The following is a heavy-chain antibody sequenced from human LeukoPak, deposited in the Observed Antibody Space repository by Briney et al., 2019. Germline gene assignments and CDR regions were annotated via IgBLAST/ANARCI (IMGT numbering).Heavy chain of an antibody. CDR2: IYYSGST. CDR1: GVFITSYY. Sequence: KPSETLSGTCTVSGVFITSYYWSWIRQPPGKGLEWIGYIYYSGSTNYNPSLKSRVTISVDTSKNQFSLKLSSVTAADTAVYYCARTHELRYCSSTSCYPGEWGQGTLVTVSS. D-gene: IGHD2-2*01. V-gene: IGHV4-59*01. CDR3: ARTHELRYCSSTSCYPGE. J-gene: IGHJ4*02.